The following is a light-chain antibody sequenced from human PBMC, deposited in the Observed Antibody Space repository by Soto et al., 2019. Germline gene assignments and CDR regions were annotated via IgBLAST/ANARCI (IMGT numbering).Light chain of an antibody. CDR1: QSVLYSSNTKNY. Sequence: DIVLTPSPDSLAVSLGERATINCKSSQSVLYSSNTKNYLAWYQQKPGQPPKLLIYWASTRESGVPDRFSGSGSGTDFTLTISSLQAEDVAVYYCQQYYSTPYTFGQGTKLEIK. J-gene: IGKJ2*01. V-gene: IGKV4-1*01. CDR2: WAS. CDR3: QQYYSTPYT.